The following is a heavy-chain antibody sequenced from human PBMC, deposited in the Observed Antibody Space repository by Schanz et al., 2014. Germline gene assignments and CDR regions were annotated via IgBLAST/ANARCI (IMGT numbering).Heavy chain of an antibody. CDR2: IRYDGSNK. CDR3: AKDPYGMDV. Sequence: QVQLVESGGGVVQPGGSLRLSCAASGFTFSSYSMHWVRQAPGKGLEWVAFIRYDGSNKYYADSVKGRFTISRDNSKNTLYLQMNSLRAEDTAVYYCAKDPYGMDVWGQGTTVTVSS. J-gene: IGHJ6*02. V-gene: IGHV3-30*02. CDR1: GFTFSSYS.